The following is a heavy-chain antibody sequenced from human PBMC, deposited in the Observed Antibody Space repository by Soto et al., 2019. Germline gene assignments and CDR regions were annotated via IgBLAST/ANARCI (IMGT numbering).Heavy chain of an antibody. J-gene: IGHJ4*01. V-gene: IGHV3-15*07. CDR2: IKSKTDGGTT. CDR3: TTDSYSSIIIVRFDY. Sequence: PGGSLRLSCAASGFTVINAWINWVRQAPGKGLEWVGRIKSKTDGGTTDYAEPVKGRFAISRDDSNNMVYLQMNSLKIEDTAVYYCTTDSYSSIIIVRFDYWGHGTLVTVSS. D-gene: IGHD2-2*01. CDR1: GFTVINAW.